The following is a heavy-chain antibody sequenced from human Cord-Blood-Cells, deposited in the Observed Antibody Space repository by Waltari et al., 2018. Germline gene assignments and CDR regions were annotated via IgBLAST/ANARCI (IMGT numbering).Heavy chain of an antibody. CDR3: GAAEWLLLGAFDI. D-gene: IGHD3-3*01. V-gene: IGHV4-34*01. Sequence: QVQLQQWGAGLLKPSETLSLTCAVYGGSFSGYYWSWIRQPPGKGLEWIGEINHSGSTNYNPSLKSRVTISVDTSKNQFSLKLSSVTAADTAVYYCGAAEWLLLGAFDIWGQGTMVTVSS. CDR1: GGSFSGYY. CDR2: INHSGST. J-gene: IGHJ3*02.